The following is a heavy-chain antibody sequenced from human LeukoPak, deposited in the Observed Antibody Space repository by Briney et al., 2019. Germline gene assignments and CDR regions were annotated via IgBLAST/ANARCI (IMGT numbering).Heavy chain of an antibody. J-gene: IGHJ5*02. CDR2: IYYSGST. D-gene: IGHD5-12*01. Sequence: SETLSLTCTVSGGSISSYYWSWIRQPPGKGLEWIGYIYYSGSTNYHPSLKSRVTISVDTSKNQFSLKLSSVTAADTAVYYCARDRRNSGYGYNWFDPWGQGTLVTVSS. V-gene: IGHV4-59*01. CDR1: GGSISSYY. CDR3: ARDRRNSGYGYNWFDP.